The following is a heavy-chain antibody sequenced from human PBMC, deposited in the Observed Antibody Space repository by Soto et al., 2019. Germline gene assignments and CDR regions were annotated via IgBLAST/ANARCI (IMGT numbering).Heavy chain of an antibody. CDR1: GGTFSSYA. CDR3: ALSTAGYRRSSYYYYGMDV. D-gene: IGHD6-6*01. J-gene: IGHJ6*02. CDR2: IIPIFGTA. V-gene: IGHV1-69*13. Sequence: SVKVSCKASGGTFSSYAISWVRQAPGQGLEWMGGIIPIFGTANYAQKFQGRVTITADESTSTAYMELSSLRSEDTAVYYCALSTAGYRRSSYYYYGMDVWGEGTTFTLS.